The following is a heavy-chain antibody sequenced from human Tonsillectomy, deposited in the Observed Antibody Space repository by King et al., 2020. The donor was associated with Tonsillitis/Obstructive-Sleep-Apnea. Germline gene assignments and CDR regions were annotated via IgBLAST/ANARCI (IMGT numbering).Heavy chain of an antibody. V-gene: IGHV3-15*01. J-gene: IGHJ3*01. CDR3: TTDRYCSSTSCPGAFDF. Sequence: VQLVESGGDLVKPGGSLTLSCAASGFTFSNVWMSWVRQVPGKGLEWVGRIKTKTNGATTDYAAPVKGRFTISRDDSKNTVYLQMNSLKTEDTAVYYCTTDRYCSSTSCPGAFDFWGQGTMVTVSS. CDR2: IKTKTNGATT. D-gene: IGHD2-2*01. CDR1: GFTFSNVW.